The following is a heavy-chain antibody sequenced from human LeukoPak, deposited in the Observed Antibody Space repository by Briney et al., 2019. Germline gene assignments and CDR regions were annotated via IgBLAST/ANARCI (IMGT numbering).Heavy chain of an antibody. CDR2: ISGSGGST. V-gene: IGHV3-23*01. CDR1: GLSFSDYY. CDR3: AKDLRLYLFDY. Sequence: GGSLRLSCAASGLSFSDYYMSWLRQAPGKGLEWVSAISGSGGSTYYADSVKGRFTISRDNSKNTLYLQMNSLRAEDTAVYYCAKDLRLYLFDYWGQGTLVTVSS. J-gene: IGHJ4*02.